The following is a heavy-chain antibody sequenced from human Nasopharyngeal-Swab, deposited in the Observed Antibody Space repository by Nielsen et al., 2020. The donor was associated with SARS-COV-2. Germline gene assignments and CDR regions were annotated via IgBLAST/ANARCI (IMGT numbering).Heavy chain of an antibody. J-gene: IGHJ6*03. Sequence: IRQGPGKGLEWIGYIYHSGGTYYNPSLKSRVTISVDRSKNQCSLKMSSVTAADTAVYYCARVGGDYYYYYYMDVWGKGTTVTVSS. CDR2: IYHSGGT. D-gene: IGHD1-26*01. V-gene: IGHV4-30-2*01. CDR3: ARVGGDYYYYYYMDV.